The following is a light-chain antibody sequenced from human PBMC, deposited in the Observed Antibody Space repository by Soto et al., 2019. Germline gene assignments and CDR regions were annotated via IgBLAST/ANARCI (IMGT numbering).Light chain of an antibody. J-gene: IGLJ2*01. CDR1: SSNIGSNT. Sequence: QAVVTQPPSASGTPGQRVTISCSGSSSNIGSNTVNWYQQLPGTAPKLLIYSNNQRPSGVPDRFSGSKSGTSASLAISGLQSEDEADYYCAAWDDSLNGPVVFGGGTKLTVL. V-gene: IGLV1-44*01. CDR2: SNN. CDR3: AAWDDSLNGPVV.